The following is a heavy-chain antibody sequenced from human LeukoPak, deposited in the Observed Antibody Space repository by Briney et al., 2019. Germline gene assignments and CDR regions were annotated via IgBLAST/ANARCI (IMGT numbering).Heavy chain of an antibody. CDR1: GFTIRGIY. V-gene: IGHV3-66*01. Sequence: GGSLRLSCAASGFTIRGIYMTWVRQAPGRGLEWVAVTFIDGNTHYADSVKGRFTVSRDNSQNTIYLQMNSLRVEDTAVYYCARDFVPGPPGDYWGQGTLVTVSS. CDR3: ARDFVPGPPGDY. D-gene: IGHD2-2*01. CDR2: TFIDGNT. J-gene: IGHJ4*02.